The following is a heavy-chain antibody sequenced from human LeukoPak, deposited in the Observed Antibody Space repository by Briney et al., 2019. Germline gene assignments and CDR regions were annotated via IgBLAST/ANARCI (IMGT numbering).Heavy chain of an antibody. J-gene: IGHJ3*02. V-gene: IGHV1-69*05. Sequence: SVKVSCKASGGTFSSYAVSWVRQAPGQGLEWMGRIIPIFGTANYAQKFQGRVTITTDESTSTAYMELSSLRSEDTAVYYCARPIAAAGNDAFDIWGQGTMVTVSS. CDR3: ARPIAAAGNDAFDI. D-gene: IGHD6-13*01. CDR1: GGTFSSYA. CDR2: IIPIFGTA.